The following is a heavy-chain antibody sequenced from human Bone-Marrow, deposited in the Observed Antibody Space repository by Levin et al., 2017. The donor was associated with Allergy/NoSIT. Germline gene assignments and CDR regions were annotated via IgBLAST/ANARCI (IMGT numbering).Heavy chain of an antibody. Sequence: MASETLSLTCTVSGGSLSGFYWSWIRQSPGKGLEWIGEINENGGTNYNPSLKSRVTLALDTSDNRFSLKLISVTAADTAMYFCARRVVATNRYFYGMDVWGQGTTVTVSS. CDR3: ARRVVATNRYFYGMDV. CDR1: GGSLSGFY. CDR2: INENGGT. D-gene: IGHD5-12*01. V-gene: IGHV4-34*01. J-gene: IGHJ6*02.